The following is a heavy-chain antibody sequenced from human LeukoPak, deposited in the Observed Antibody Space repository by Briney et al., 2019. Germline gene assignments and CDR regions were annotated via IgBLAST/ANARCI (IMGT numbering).Heavy chain of an antibody. CDR1: GFTFSSYW. CDR3: ASASSSWYALDFDY. J-gene: IGHJ4*02. V-gene: IGHV3-7*01. CDR2: IKQDGSEK. Sequence: GGSLRLSCAASGFTFSSYWMSWVRQAPGKGLEWVANIKQDGSEKYYVDSVKGRFTISRDNAKNSLHLQMNSLRAEDTAVYYCASASSSWYALDFDYWGQGTLVTVSS. D-gene: IGHD6-13*01.